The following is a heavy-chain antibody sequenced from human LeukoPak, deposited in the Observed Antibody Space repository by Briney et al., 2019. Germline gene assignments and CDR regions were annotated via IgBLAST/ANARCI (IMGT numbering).Heavy chain of an antibody. CDR2: ISYDGSNK. Sequence: GGSLRLSCVASGFTFSSSGMHWVRQSPGKGLDWVTGISYDGSNKYYADSVKGRFTISRDNSRNRLYLQMHSLRREDTAVYYCVKADYGDYTLDYWGQGTLVTVSS. CDR1: GFTFSSSG. D-gene: IGHD4-17*01. V-gene: IGHV3-30*03. J-gene: IGHJ4*02. CDR3: VKADYGDYTLDY.